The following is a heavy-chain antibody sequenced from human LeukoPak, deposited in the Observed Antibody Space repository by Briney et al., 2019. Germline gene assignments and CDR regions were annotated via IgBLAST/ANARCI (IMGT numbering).Heavy chain of an antibody. D-gene: IGHD1-7*01. CDR3: ARKITGNYYNDY. Sequence: GGSLRLSCAASGSTFKNYWMTWVRQAPGKGLEWVANIKQDRSEKYYVDSVKGRFTISRDNAKNSLYLQMNSLRAEDTAVYYCARKITGNYYNDYWGQGTLVTVSS. CDR1: GSTFKNYW. CDR2: IKQDRSEK. J-gene: IGHJ4*02. V-gene: IGHV3-7*01.